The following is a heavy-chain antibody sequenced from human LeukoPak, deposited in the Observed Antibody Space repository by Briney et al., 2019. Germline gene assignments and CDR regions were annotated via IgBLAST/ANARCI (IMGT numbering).Heavy chain of an antibody. D-gene: IGHD5-24*01. CDR3: ARDGYNPRTDAFDI. J-gene: IGHJ3*02. CDR1: GGSIRSYY. V-gene: IGHV4-59*01. CDR2: IYYTGST. Sequence: SETLSLTCTVSGGSIRSYYWSRIRQPPGKGLEWLGDIYYTGSTNYNPSLKSRVTISVDTSKSQFSLRVSSVTAADTAVYYCARDGYNPRTDAFDIWGQGTMVTVSS.